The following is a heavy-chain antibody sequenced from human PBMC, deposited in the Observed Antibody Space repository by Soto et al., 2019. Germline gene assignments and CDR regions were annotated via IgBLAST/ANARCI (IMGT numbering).Heavy chain of an antibody. CDR1: GFTFSSYS. CDR2: ISSSSSYI. D-gene: IGHD3-10*01. Sequence: PGGSLRLSCAASGFTFSSYSMNWVRQAPGKGLEWVSSISSSSSYIYYADSVKGRFTISRDNAKNSLYLQMNSLRAEDTAVYYCARDGIPPTMVRGVIIPYYYGMDVWGQGTTVTVSS. J-gene: IGHJ6*02. V-gene: IGHV3-21*01. CDR3: ARDGIPPTMVRGVIIPYYYGMDV.